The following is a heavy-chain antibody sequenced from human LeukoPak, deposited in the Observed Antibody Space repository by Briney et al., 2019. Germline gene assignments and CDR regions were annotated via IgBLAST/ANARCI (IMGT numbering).Heavy chain of an antibody. J-gene: IGHJ5*02. CDR1: GGTFSSYT. CDR3: ARVSFMITFGGVIVSNWFDP. Sequence: GSSVKVSCKASGGTFSSYTISWVRQAPGQGLEWMGWISAYNGNTNYAQKLQGRVTMTTDTSTSTAYMELRSLRSDDTAVYYCARVSFMITFGGVIVSNWFDPWGQGTLVTVSS. D-gene: IGHD3-16*02. V-gene: IGHV1-18*01. CDR2: ISAYNGNT.